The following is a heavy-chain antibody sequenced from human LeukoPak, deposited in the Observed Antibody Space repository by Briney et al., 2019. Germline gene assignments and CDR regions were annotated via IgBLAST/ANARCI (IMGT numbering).Heavy chain of an antibody. CDR1: GFTFSSYA. V-gene: IGHV3-23*01. D-gene: IGHD6-19*01. CDR2: ISGSVTGA. Sequence: SGGSLRLSCAASGFTFSSYAMSWVRQAPGKGLEWVSGISGSVTGAHYADSVKGRFTISRDNSKNTLYLQMNSLRAEDTAVYYCSRHEYYTSGWYIYWGQGTLVTVSS. J-gene: IGHJ4*02. CDR3: SRHEYYTSGWYIY.